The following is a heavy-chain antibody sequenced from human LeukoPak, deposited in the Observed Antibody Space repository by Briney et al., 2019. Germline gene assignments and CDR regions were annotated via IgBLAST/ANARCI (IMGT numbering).Heavy chain of an antibody. Sequence: PSETLSLTCSVSGASVTGTYWSWVRQTPGKGLEWIAYTYYGGTTEYNPSLKSRATISVDTSKNHFSLDLRSVTAADTAVYFCARLGLYYGYTHDSWGQGTLVTVSS. CDR1: GASVTGTY. D-gene: IGHD5-24*01. V-gene: IGHV4-59*08. J-gene: IGHJ4*02. CDR3: ARLGLYYGYTHDS. CDR2: TYYGGTT.